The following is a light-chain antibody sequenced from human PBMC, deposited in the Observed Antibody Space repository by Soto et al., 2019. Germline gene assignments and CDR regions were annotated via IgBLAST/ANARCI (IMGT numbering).Light chain of an antibody. CDR1: SSNFGAGYD. Sequence: QSELTQPPSVSGAPGPRVTISCTGGSSNFGAGYDVHWYQQLPGTAPKLLIHTNTNRPSGVPDRFSGSKSDTSASLAITGLQAEDEADYYCQAYDSSLSGAVFCGGTQLTVL. V-gene: IGLV1-40*01. J-gene: IGLJ2*01. CDR2: TNT. CDR3: QAYDSSLSGAV.